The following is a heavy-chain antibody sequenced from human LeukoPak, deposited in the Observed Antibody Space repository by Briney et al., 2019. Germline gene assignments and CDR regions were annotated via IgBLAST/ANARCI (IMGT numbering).Heavy chain of an antibody. J-gene: IGHJ4*02. V-gene: IGHV3-9*01. CDR1: GFTFDDYA. CDR2: ISWNSGSI. D-gene: IGHD6-19*01. CDR3: AKDEAPSSGWAHFDY. Sequence: SLRLSCAASGFTFDDYAMHWVRQAPGKGLEWVSGISWNSGSIGYADSVKGRFTISRDNAKNSLYLQMNSLRAEDTALYYCAKDEAPSSGWAHFDYWGQGTLVTVSS.